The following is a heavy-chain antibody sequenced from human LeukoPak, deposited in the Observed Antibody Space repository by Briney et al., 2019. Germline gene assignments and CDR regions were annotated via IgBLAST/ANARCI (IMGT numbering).Heavy chain of an antibody. CDR2: IYSGGRT. D-gene: IGHD3-10*01. J-gene: IGHJ3*02. V-gene: IGHV3-53*01. CDR3: AREREGVRSAFDI. Sequence: GGSLRLSCAASGFTFDDYGMSWVRQAPGKGLEWVSVIYSGGRTDYADSVKGRFTISRDNSKNTLYLQMSSLRAEDTAMYYCAREREGVRSAFDIWGQGTMVTVSS. CDR1: GFTFDDYG.